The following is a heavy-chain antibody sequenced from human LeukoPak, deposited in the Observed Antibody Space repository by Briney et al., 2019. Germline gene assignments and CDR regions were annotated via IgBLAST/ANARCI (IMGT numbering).Heavy chain of an antibody. Sequence: SESLSLTCAVYGVSFRGDYGSWMRQPPGKRGGWRGGINDSGSTNYNPSLKSRVTISVDTSKNQFSLKLSSVTAADTAVYYCARGGYYYYGSGSYFYWGQGTLVTVSS. CDR3: ARGGYYYYGSGSYFY. CDR1: GVSFRGDY. CDR2: INDSGST. V-gene: IGHV4-34*01. D-gene: IGHD3-10*01. J-gene: IGHJ4*02.